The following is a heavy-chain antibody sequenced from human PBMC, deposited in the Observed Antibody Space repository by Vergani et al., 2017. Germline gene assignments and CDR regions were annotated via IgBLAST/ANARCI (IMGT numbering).Heavy chain of an antibody. D-gene: IGHD6-19*01. V-gene: IGHV4-39*01. CDR1: GASIRSSNYY. J-gene: IGHJ5*02. CDR3: ARHSTVEWLVKLGWIDP. Sequence: QLQLQESGPGLVKPSATLSLTCSVSGASIRSSNYYWGWLRYPPGKGREWIASIYYSGTTYYNPPLKSRVTIFVDTSKNQFSLKLSSVTAADTAVYFCARHSTVEWLVKLGWIDPWGQGILVTVSS. CDR2: IYYSGTT.